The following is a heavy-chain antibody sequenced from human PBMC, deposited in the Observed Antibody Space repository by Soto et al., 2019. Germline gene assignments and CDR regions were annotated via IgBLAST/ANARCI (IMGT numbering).Heavy chain of an antibody. V-gene: IGHV3-33*01. J-gene: IGHJ6*02. CDR2: IWYDGSNK. CDR3: ARDIDVSVVVPAAGYYGMDV. CDR1: GFTFSSYG. Sequence: QVQLVESGGGVVQPGRSLRLSCAASGFTFSSYGMHWVRQAPGKGLEWVAVIWYDGSNKYYADSVKGRFTISRDNSKNTLYLQMNSLRAEDTAVYYCARDIDVSVVVPAAGYYGMDVWGQGTTVTVSS. D-gene: IGHD2-2*01.